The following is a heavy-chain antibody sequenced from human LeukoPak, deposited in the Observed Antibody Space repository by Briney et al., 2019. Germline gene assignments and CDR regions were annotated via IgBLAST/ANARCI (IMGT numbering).Heavy chain of an antibody. Sequence: SETLSLTCAVSGGSISSSNWWSWVRQPPGKGLEWIGYIYYSGSTNYNPSLKSRVTISVDTSKNQFSLKLSSVTAADTAVYYCAREGGGSGWNYFDYWGQGTLVTVSS. CDR2: IYYSGST. D-gene: IGHD6-19*01. CDR1: GGSISSSNW. V-gene: IGHV4-4*02. CDR3: AREGGGSGWNYFDY. J-gene: IGHJ4*02.